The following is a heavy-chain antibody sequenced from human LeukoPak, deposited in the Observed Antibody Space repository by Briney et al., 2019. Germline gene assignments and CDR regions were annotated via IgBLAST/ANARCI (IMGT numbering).Heavy chain of an antibody. Sequence: QPGGSLRLSCAASGFTFSSYAMSWVRQAPGKGLEWVSAISGSGDSTDYADSVKGRFTISRDNSKNTLYLQMNSLRAEDTAVYYCAKAPESRPQGWLYYFDYWGQGTLVIVSS. D-gene: IGHD6-19*01. J-gene: IGHJ4*02. CDR3: AKAPESRPQGWLYYFDY. V-gene: IGHV3-23*01. CDR2: ISGSGDST. CDR1: GFTFSSYA.